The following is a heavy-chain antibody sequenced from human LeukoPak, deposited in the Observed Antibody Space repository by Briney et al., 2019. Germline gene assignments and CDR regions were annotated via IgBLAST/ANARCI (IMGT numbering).Heavy chain of an antibody. Sequence: GGSLRLSCTASGFSFSGYDMNWVRQTPGKGLEWVASISTRSNYIYYAASLKGRFTVSRDNAKASLYPQVNNLRADDTGRYYCVRGGYTMIKADAFDIWGQGTLVIVSS. D-gene: IGHD3-22*01. CDR3: VRGGYTMIKADAFDI. J-gene: IGHJ3*02. CDR1: GFSFSGYD. V-gene: IGHV3-21*01. CDR2: ISTRSNYI.